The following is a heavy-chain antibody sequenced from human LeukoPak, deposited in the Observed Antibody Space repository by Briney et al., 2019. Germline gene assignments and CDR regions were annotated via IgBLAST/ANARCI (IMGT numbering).Heavy chain of an antibody. J-gene: IGHJ4*02. Sequence: HPGGSLRLSCVASGFTFSDYWMSWVRQAPGKGLEWVANIKQDGNERHYVDSVEGRFTISRDNAKNSLFLQMNSLRAEDTAVYSCSSGTHRYGDRVLNYWGQGTLVIVSS. CDR3: SSGTHRYGDRVLNY. CDR2: IKQDGNER. CDR1: GFTFSDYW. V-gene: IGHV3-7*01. D-gene: IGHD3-10*01.